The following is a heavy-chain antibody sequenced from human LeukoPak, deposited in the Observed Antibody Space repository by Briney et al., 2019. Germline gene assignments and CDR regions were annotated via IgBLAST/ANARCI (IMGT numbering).Heavy chain of an antibody. Sequence: GASVKVSCKASGGTFSSYAISWVRQAPGQGLEWMGGIIPIFGTANYAQKFQGRVTITADESTSTAYMELSSLRSEDTAVYYCARDGDDMPGTTGGDWFDPWGQGTLVTVSS. CDR2: IIPIFGTA. D-gene: IGHD1-7*01. V-gene: IGHV1-69*13. J-gene: IGHJ5*02. CDR1: GGTFSSYA. CDR3: ARDGDDMPGTTGGDWFDP.